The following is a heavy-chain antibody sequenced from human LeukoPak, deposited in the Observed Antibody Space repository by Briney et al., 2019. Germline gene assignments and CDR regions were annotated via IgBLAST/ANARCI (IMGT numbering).Heavy chain of an antibody. CDR2: ISYVGTNK. D-gene: IGHD4-17*01. V-gene: IGHV3-30*01. J-gene: IGHJ6*03. CDR1: EFTFRSYS. Sequence: GGSLRLSCAGSEFTFRSYSMNWVRQAPGKGLEWLAVISYVGTNKYYADSVKGRFTVSRDNSKNTLHLETNSLRAEDTAVYYCARAGIHGDFSDYYMDVWGKGTTVTVSS. CDR3: ARAGIHGDFSDYYMDV.